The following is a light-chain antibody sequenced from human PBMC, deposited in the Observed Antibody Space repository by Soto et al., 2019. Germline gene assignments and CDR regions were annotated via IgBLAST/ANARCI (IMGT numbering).Light chain of an antibody. CDR2: KAS. J-gene: IGKJ1*01. CDR3: QHYNSYSEA. V-gene: IGKV1-5*03. Sequence: DVQMTQSPATLSGSVGDRVTITCRASQTISSWLAWYQQKPGKAPKLLIYKASTLKSGVPSRFSGSGSGTESTLTISSLQPDDFATHYCQHYNSYSEAFGQGTKV. CDR1: QTISSW.